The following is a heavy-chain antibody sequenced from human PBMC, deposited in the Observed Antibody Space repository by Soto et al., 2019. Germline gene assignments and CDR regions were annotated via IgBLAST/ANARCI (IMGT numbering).Heavy chain of an antibody. CDR2: IYWDDDK. Sequence: QITLKESGPTLVKPTQTLTLTCTFSGFSLSTSGVGVGWIRQPPGKALEWLALIYWDDDKRYSPSLKSRLTIPNDTSNNQVVLTMTTMDPVDTATYYCAHRGFTMVRGVIVSWYFDLWGRGTLVTVSS. D-gene: IGHD3-10*01. CDR3: AHRGFTMVRGVIVSWYFDL. V-gene: IGHV2-5*02. J-gene: IGHJ2*01. CDR1: GFSLSTSGVG.